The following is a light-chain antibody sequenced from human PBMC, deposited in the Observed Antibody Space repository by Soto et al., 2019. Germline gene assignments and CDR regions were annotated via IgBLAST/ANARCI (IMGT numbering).Light chain of an antibody. V-gene: IGLV3-21*02. CDR2: ADS. CDR1: NIESKS. CDR3: QVWDSSRVQVV. J-gene: IGLJ2*01. Sequence: SYELTQPPSVSVAPGQTARITCGENNIESKSVHWYQQKSGQAPVLVLYADSDRPSGIRERFSGSNSGDTATLTISSVESGDEADYFCQVWDSSRVQVVFGGGTKLTVL.